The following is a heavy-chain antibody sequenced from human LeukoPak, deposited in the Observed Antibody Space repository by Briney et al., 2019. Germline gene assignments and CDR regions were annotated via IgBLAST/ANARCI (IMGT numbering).Heavy chain of an antibody. V-gene: IGHV3-23*01. CDR1: GFTFSNYA. CDR3: AKGTGIVMYYYYGMDL. CDR2: ISGSGGSS. D-gene: IGHD3-16*02. Sequence: GGSLRLSCAASGFTFSNYAMNWVRQAPGKGLEWVSGISGSGGSSYYADSVKGRFSISRDNPKNTLHLQMNSLRAEDSAVYYCAKGTGIVMYYYYGMDLWGQGTTVIISS. J-gene: IGHJ6*02.